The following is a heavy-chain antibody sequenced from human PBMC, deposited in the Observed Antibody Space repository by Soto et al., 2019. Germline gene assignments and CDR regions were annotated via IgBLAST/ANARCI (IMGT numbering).Heavy chain of an antibody. D-gene: IGHD3-22*01. CDR2: ISWNSGSI. Sequence: LRLSCAASGFTFDDYAMHWVRQAPGKGLEWVSGISWNSGSIGYADSVKGRFTISRDNAKNSLYLQMNSLRAEDTALYYCAQSSLNYYDSSGYYYPYWGQGTLVTVSS. V-gene: IGHV3-9*01. J-gene: IGHJ4*02. CDR1: GFTFDDYA. CDR3: AQSSLNYYDSSGYYYPY.